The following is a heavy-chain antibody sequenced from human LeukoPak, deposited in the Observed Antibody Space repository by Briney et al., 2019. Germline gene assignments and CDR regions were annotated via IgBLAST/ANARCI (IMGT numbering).Heavy chain of an antibody. CDR1: GFTFSSYA. Sequence: GGSLRLSCAASGFTFSSYAMSWVRQAPGKGLEWVSAISGSGGSTYYADSVKGRFTISRDNAKNSLYLQMNSLRAEDTAVYYCARDPITIFGVAGFDPWGQGALVTVSS. CDR3: ARDPITIFGVAGFDP. D-gene: IGHD3-3*01. V-gene: IGHV3-23*01. J-gene: IGHJ5*02. CDR2: ISGSGGST.